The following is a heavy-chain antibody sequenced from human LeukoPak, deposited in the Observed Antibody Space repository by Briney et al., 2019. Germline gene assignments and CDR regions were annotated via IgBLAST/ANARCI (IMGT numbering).Heavy chain of an antibody. J-gene: IGHJ6*02. Sequence: GGSLRLSCAASGFTFSGSAMHWVRQASGKGLEWVGRIRSKANSYATAYAASVKGRFTISRDDSKNTAYLQMNSLKTEDTAVYYCTRHSRGYSYAGYGMDVWGQGTTVTVSS. CDR3: TRHSRGYSYAGYGMDV. D-gene: IGHD5-18*01. CDR1: GFTFSGSA. CDR2: IRSKANSYAT. V-gene: IGHV3-73*01.